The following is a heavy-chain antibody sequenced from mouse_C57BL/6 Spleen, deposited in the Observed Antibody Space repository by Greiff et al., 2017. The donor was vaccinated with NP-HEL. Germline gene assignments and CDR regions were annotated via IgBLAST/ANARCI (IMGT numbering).Heavy chain of an antibody. J-gene: IGHJ3*01. CDR1: GYTFTSYW. D-gene: IGHD2-3*01. CDR2: IDPNSGGT. Sequence: QVQLQHPGAELVKPGASVKLSCKASGYTFTSYWMHWVKQRPGRGLEWIGRIDPNSGGTKYNEKFKSKATLTVDKPSSTAYMQLSSLTSEDSAVYYCARGHMDGYPAWFAYWGQGTLVTVSA. V-gene: IGHV1-72*01. CDR3: ARGHMDGYPAWFAY.